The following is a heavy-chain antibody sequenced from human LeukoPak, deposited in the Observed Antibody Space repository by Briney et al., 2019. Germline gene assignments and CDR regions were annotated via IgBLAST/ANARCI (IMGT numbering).Heavy chain of an antibody. CDR3: ARDLGRYYDSRGFYWGYYFDS. Sequence: PGGSLRLSCAASGFTFSTYAVNWVRQAPGKGLEWVSTISGSGDSTYYADSVKGRFTISRDNSKDTLYLQMGSVRGDGTAVYYCARDLGRYYDSRGFYWGYYFDSWGQGILVT. J-gene: IGHJ4*02. CDR1: GFTFSTYA. D-gene: IGHD3-22*01. CDR2: ISGSGDST. V-gene: IGHV3-23*01.